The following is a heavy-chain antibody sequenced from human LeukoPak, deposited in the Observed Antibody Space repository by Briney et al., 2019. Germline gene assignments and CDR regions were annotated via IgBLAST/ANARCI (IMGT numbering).Heavy chain of an antibody. V-gene: IGHV4-39*07. CDR1: GGSISSSSYY. CDR3: ARDQRDDFWSGYYSDY. D-gene: IGHD3-3*01. CDR2: IYYSGST. Sequence: PSETLSLTCTVSGGSISSSSYYWGWIRQPPGKGLEWIGSIYYSGSTYYNPSLKSRVTISVDTSKNQFSLKLSSVTAADTAVYYCARDQRDDFWSGYYSDYWGQGTLVTVSS. J-gene: IGHJ4*02.